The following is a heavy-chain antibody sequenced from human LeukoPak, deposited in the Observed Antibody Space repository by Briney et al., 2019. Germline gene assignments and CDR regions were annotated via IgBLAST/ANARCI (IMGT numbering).Heavy chain of an antibody. CDR2: INQDRSEK. Sequence: GGSLSLSCTASGFTFSSYWMSWVRQAPGKGLEWVANINQDRSEKYYVDSVKGRSTISRDNAKNSLYPQMSSLRAEDTAVYYCARDRGDPTIYWGQGTLVTVS. J-gene: IGHJ4*02. CDR3: ARDRGDPTIY. CDR1: GFTFSSYW. V-gene: IGHV3-7*01. D-gene: IGHD2-21*01.